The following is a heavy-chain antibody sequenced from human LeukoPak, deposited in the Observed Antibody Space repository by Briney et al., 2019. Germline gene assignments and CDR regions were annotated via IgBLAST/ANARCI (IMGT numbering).Heavy chain of an antibody. Sequence: GGSLRLSCAASGFTFSSYEMNWVRQAPGKGLEWVSYISSSGTTIYYADSVQGRFTISRDNAKNSLYLQMNSLRAEDTAVYYCARGKWELLTYFDYWGQGTLVTVSS. J-gene: IGHJ4*02. CDR3: ARGKWELLTYFDY. CDR2: ISSSGTTI. V-gene: IGHV3-48*03. D-gene: IGHD1-26*01. CDR1: GFTFSSYE.